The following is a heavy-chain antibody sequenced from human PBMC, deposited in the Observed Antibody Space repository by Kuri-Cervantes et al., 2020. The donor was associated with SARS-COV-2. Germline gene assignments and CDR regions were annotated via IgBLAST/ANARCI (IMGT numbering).Heavy chain of an antibody. V-gene: IGHV4-30-4*02. CDR2: IYYSGST. CDR1: GGSISSGDYY. J-gene: IGHJ6*03. Sequence: SETLSLTCTVSGGSISSGDYYWSWIRQPPGKGLEWIGYIYYSGSTYYNPSLKSRVTISVDTSKNQFSLKLSSVTAADTAMYYCARDLGYYDSSGYYYYYMDVWGKGTTVTVSS. CDR3: ARDLGYYDSSGYYYYYMDV. D-gene: IGHD3-22*01.